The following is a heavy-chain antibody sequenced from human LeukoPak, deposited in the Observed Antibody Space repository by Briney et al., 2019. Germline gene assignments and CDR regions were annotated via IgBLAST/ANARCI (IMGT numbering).Heavy chain of an antibody. Sequence: SQTLSLTCTVSGGSISSGGYYWSWIRQHPGKGLEWIGYIYYSGSTYYNPSLKSRVTISVDTSKNQFSLKLSSVTAADTAVYYCARERDGNTYYFDYWGQGTLDTVSS. CDR3: ARERDGNTYYFDY. V-gene: IGHV4-31*03. CDR1: GGSISSGGYY. D-gene: IGHD4-23*01. CDR2: IYYSGST. J-gene: IGHJ4*02.